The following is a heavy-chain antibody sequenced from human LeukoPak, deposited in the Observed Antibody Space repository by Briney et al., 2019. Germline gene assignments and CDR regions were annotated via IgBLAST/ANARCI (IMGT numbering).Heavy chain of an antibody. CDR1: GFTFSNAW. V-gene: IGHV3-15*01. Sequence: GGSLRLSCAASGFTFSNAWMSWVRQAPGKGLEWVGHIKSKTDGGTTDYAAPVKGRFTISRDDSKSTLYLQMNSLKTEDTAVYYCTRPDCSGGSCYFDYWGQGTLVTVSS. CDR3: TRPDCSGGSCYFDY. J-gene: IGHJ4*02. D-gene: IGHD2-15*01. CDR2: IKSKTDGGTT.